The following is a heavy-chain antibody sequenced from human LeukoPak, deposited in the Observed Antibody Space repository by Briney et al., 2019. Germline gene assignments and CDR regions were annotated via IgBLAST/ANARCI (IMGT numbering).Heavy chain of an antibody. Sequence: GGSLRLSCAASGFTFDDYEMSWVRQAPGKGLEWVSVIYSGGSAYYADSVKGRFTISRDNSKNTLYLQMNSLRAEDTAVYYCARGDSVVTAAYWGQGTLVTVPS. D-gene: IGHD2-21*02. J-gene: IGHJ4*02. V-gene: IGHV3-53*01. CDR1: GFTFDDYE. CDR3: ARGDSVVTAAY. CDR2: IYSGGSA.